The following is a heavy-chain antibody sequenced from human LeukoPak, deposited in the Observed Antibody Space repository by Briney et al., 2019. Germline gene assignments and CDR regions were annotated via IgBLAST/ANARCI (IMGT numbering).Heavy chain of an antibody. V-gene: IGHV1-2*06. CDR2: INPSSGGT. D-gene: IGHD2-15*01. J-gene: IGHJ5*02. CDR1: GYTFTKYY. Sequence: GASVKVSCKASGYTFTKYYMFWVRQAPGQGLEWMGRINPSSGGTDYAQKFQGRVTMTRDTSISTAYMELSRLRSDDTAMYYCARGYCSGGSCYSAENWFDPWGQGTLVTVSS. CDR3: ARGYCSGGSCYSAENWFDP.